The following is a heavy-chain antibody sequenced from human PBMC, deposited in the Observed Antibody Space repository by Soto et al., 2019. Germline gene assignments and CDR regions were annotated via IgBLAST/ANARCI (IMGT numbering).Heavy chain of an antibody. V-gene: IGHV4-39*01. CDR3: ATGRSDSGWYEEHL. CDR2: LSYLGTT. Sequence: SETLSLTCTVSNDSIRSGTYYWAWIRQPPGRGLEWIGSLSYLGTTDYNPSLKSRVTISKDASKNQFSLKLTSMTAADTAVYYCATGRSDSGWYEEHLWGKGTLVTVSS. CDR1: NDSIRSGTYY. D-gene: IGHD6-19*01. J-gene: IGHJ4*02.